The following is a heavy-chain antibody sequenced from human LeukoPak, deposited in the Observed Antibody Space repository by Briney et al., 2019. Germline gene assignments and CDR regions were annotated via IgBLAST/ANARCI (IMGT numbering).Heavy chain of an antibody. Sequence: SETLSLTCTVSGGSISSGSYYWGWIRQPPGKGLEWIGSIYYSGSTYYNPSLKSRVTISVDTSKNQFSLKLSSVTAADTAVYYCARDSSGAFDIWGQGTMVTVSS. CDR3: ARDSSGAFDI. CDR2: IYYSGST. V-gene: IGHV4-39*07. CDR1: GGSISSGSYY. J-gene: IGHJ3*02.